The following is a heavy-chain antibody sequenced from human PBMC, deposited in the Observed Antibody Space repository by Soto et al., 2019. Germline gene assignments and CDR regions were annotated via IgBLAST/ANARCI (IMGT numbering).Heavy chain of an antibody. D-gene: IGHD2-15*01. V-gene: IGHV3-21*01. CDR1: GFTFSTYS. J-gene: IGHJ4*02. CDR2: INSDAYI. Sequence: EMQLVESGGGLVKPGGSLRLSCAASGFTFSTYSMNWVRQAPGNGLEWLSSINSDAYIYYADSVQGRFTVSRDNAKNSLYLQMSSLRDEDTAVYYCAREGGYCSGGGCRYFDYWGQGTLVTVSS. CDR3: AREGGYCSGGGCRYFDY.